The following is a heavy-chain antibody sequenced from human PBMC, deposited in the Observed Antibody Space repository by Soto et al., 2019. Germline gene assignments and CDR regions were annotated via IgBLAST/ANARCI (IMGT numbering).Heavy chain of an antibody. Sequence: GGSLRLSCAASGFTFSSYAMSWVRQAPGKGLEWVSAISGSGGSTYYADSVKGRFTISRDNSKNTLYLQMNSLRAEDTAVYYCAKSERISIYYYYYYMDVWGKGTTVTVSS. V-gene: IGHV3-23*01. J-gene: IGHJ6*03. CDR3: AKSERISIYYYYYYMDV. D-gene: IGHD2-15*01. CDR2: ISGSGGST. CDR1: GFTFSSYA.